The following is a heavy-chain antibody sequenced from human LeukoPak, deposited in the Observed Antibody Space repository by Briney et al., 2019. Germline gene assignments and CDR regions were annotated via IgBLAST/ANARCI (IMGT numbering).Heavy chain of an antibody. Sequence: GRSLRLSCAASGFSFNSYAIHWVRQAPGKGLEWVTAISYDGSNKHYADSVRGRFTISRDNSKNTLYLQMNSLRTEDTAVYYCAQGGSEIYYFYHGMDVWGRGTTVTVSS. CDR1: GFSFNSYA. D-gene: IGHD3-10*01. CDR3: AQGGSEIYYFYHGMDV. J-gene: IGHJ6*02. V-gene: IGHV3-30*03. CDR2: ISYDGSNK.